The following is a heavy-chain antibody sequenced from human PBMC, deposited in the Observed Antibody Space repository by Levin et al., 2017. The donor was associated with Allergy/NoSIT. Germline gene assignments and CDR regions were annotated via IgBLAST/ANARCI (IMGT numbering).Heavy chain of an antibody. CDR1: GYTFTSYE. CDR2: MSPKSGNT. Sequence: GESLKISCKASGYTFTSYEINWVRQATGQGLEWMGWMSPKSGNTAYAQKFQGRVSMTRNTSISTAYMELSSLMSEDTAVYYCARGSSTTWWGQGTLVTVSS. V-gene: IGHV1-8*01. CDR3: ARGSSTTW. D-gene: IGHD6-13*01. J-gene: IGHJ4*02.